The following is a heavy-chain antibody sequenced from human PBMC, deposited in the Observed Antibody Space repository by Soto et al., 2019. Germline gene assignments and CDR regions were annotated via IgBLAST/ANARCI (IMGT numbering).Heavy chain of an antibody. D-gene: IGHD3-3*01. V-gene: IGHV3-30*18. Sequence: QVQLVESGGGVVQPGRSLRLSCAASGFTFSSYGMHWVRQAPGKGLEWVAVISYDGSNKYYADYVKGRFTISRDNSKNTLYLQMNSLRAEDTAVYYCAKLSTDDFWSGYPSNYWGQGTLVTVSS. CDR2: ISYDGSNK. CDR1: GFTFSSYG. CDR3: AKLSTDDFWSGYPSNY. J-gene: IGHJ4*02.